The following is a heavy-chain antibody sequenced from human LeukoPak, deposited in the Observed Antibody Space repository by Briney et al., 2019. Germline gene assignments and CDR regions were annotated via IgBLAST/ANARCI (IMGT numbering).Heavy chain of an antibody. D-gene: IGHD3-10*01. Sequence: PSETLSLTCAVSGGSISSSNWWSWVRQPPGKGLEWIGEIYHSGSTNYNPSLKSRVTISVDKSKNQFSLKLSSVTAADTAVYYCARSPRTIVFRAFDIWGQGTMVTVSS. CDR2: IYHSGST. J-gene: IGHJ3*02. CDR3: ARSPRTIVFRAFDI. V-gene: IGHV4-4*02. CDR1: GGSISSSNW.